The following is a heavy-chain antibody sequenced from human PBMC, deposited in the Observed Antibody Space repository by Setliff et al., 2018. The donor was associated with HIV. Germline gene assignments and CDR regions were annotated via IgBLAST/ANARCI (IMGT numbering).Heavy chain of an antibody. CDR2: VYVAGTV. CDR1: GGSMSSGSYS. CDR3: ARARTIGVSAVFFDP. D-gene: IGHD3-3*01. Sequence: KPSETLSLTCSVSGGSMSSGSYSWTWLRQPAGKEPELIGHVYVAGTVIYNPSLASRLTISIVPSKNQFSLDLTSVTAADTGKYYCARARTIGVSAVFFDPWGQGIQVTVSS. J-gene: IGHJ5*02. V-gene: IGHV4-61*09.